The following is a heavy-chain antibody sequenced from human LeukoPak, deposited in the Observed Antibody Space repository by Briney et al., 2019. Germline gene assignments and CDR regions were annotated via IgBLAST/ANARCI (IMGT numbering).Heavy chain of an antibody. D-gene: IGHD3-10*01. J-gene: IGHJ6*03. Sequence: ASVKVSCTPSGYIFTDYYIYWISQAPGQGLEWMGWINRNSGGTNYAQKFQGRVRVTMARDTSIDTSYMELSRLRSDDTAVYYCARGFSLYYYYYMDVWGKGTTVTVSS. V-gene: IGHV1-2*02. CDR2: INRNSGGT. CDR1: GYIFTDYY. CDR3: ARGFSLYYYYYMDV.